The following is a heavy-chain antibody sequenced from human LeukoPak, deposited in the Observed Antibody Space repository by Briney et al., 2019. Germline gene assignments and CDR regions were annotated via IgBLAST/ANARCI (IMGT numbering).Heavy chain of an antibody. CDR1: GFTFSSYA. CDR3: ARVALGYCSSTSCYGAGAYYYMDV. CDR2: ISSNGGST. Sequence: PGGSLRLSCAASGFTFSSYAMHWVRQAPGKGLEYVSAISSNGGSTYYANSVKGRFTIPRDNSKNTLYLQMGSLRAEDMAVYYCARVALGYCSSTSCYGAGAYYYMDVWGKGTTVTVSS. V-gene: IGHV3-64*01. D-gene: IGHD2-2*01. J-gene: IGHJ6*03.